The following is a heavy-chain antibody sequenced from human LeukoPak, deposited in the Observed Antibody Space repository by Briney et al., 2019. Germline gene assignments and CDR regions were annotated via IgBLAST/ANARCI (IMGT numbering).Heavy chain of an antibody. CDR2: ISSSSNYI. J-gene: IGHJ4*02. CDR1: GFTFSSYS. Sequence: GGSLRLSCAASGFTFSSYSMNWVRQAPGKGLEWVSSISSSSNYIYYADSVRGRFTISRDNAKNSLYLQMNSLRAEDTAVYYCARVSSTGYGVSSGLFYWGQGTLVTVSS. D-gene: IGHD2-8*02. CDR3: ARVSSTGYGVSSGLFY. V-gene: IGHV3-21*04.